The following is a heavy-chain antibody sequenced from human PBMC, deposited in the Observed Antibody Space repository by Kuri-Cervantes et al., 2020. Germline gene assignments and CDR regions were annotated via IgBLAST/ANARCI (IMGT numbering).Heavy chain of an antibody. J-gene: IGHJ4*02. CDR3: ARGGYCSGGSCYSGRIDY. CDR2: IYYSGST. V-gene: IGHV4-39*07. Sequence: SETLSLTCTVSGGSISSSSYYRGWIRQPPGKGLEWIGSIYYSGSTYYNPSLKSRVTISVDTSKNKFSLKLSSVTAADTAVYYCARGGYCSGGSCYSGRIDYWGQGTLVTVSS. D-gene: IGHD2-15*01. CDR1: GGSISSSSYY.